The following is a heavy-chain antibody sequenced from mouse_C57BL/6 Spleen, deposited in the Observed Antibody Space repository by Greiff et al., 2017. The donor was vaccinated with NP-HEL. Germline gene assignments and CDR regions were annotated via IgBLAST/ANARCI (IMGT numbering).Heavy chain of an antibody. Sequence: EVMLVESGGGLVQPGGSLKLSCAASGFTFSDYYMYWVRQTPEKRLVWVAYISNGGGSTYYPDTVKGRFTISRDNAKNTLYLQMSRLKSEDTAMYYCARHAGGFDYWGQGTTLTVSS. D-gene: IGHD4-1*01. CDR1: GFTFSDYY. J-gene: IGHJ2*01. CDR3: ARHAGGFDY. V-gene: IGHV5-12*01. CDR2: ISNGGGST.